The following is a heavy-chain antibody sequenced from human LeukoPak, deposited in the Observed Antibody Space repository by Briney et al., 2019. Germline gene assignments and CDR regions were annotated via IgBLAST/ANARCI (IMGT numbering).Heavy chain of an antibody. CDR1: GFTFSNFW. CDR2: IRQDGSQK. Sequence: PGGSLRLSCAASGFTFSNFWMSWVRQAPGKGLEWVATIRQDGSQKYYVDSVKGRFTISRDNAKNSLYLQMNSLRAEDTAVYYCASRPVAAATRDAFDIWGQGTMVTVSS. D-gene: IGHD6-19*01. V-gene: IGHV3-7*01. CDR3: ASRPVAAATRDAFDI. J-gene: IGHJ3*02.